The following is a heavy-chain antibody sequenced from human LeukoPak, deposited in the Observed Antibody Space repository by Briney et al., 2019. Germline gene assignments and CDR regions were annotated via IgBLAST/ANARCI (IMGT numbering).Heavy chain of an antibody. CDR1: GYTFAGYY. D-gene: IGHD3-3*01. CDR2: INPNSGGT. Sequence: ASVKVSCKASGYTFAGYYMHWVRQAPGQGLEWMGWINPNSGGTNYAQKFQGRVTMTRDTSISTAYMELSRLRSDDTAVYYCARDFNYDFWSGYPTALEYWGQGTLVTVSS. J-gene: IGHJ4*02. V-gene: IGHV1-2*02. CDR3: ARDFNYDFWSGYPTALEY.